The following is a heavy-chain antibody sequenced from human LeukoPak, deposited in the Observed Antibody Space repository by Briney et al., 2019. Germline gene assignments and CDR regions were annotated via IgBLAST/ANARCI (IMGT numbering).Heavy chain of an antibody. D-gene: IGHD1-26*01. CDR1: GFTFSTYG. J-gene: IGHJ3*02. V-gene: IGHV3-33*01. CDR2: TWYDGSYK. CDR3: ARQFDGSHPNAFDI. Sequence: PGGSLRLSCAASGFTFSTYGMHWVRQAPGKRLEWVAVTWYDGSYKYYGDSVKGRFTISRDNSKNTPYLQMASLRVEDTAVYYCARQFDGSHPNAFDIWGQGTMVTVSS.